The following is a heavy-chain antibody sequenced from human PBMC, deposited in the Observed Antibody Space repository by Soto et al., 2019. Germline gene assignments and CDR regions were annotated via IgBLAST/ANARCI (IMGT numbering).Heavy chain of an antibody. CDR2: ISSSSSTI. CDR3: ARDPYDYDDTSGYYRH. Sequence: EVQLVESGGGLVQPGGSLRLSCAASGFTFSTYKMNWVRQAPGKGLEWVSYISSSSSTIYYADSLKGRFTISRDNAKNSLYLQMNSLRDEDTAVYYCARDPYDYDDTSGYYRHWGQGTLVTVSS. V-gene: IGHV3-48*02. CDR1: GFTFSTYK. J-gene: IGHJ4*02. D-gene: IGHD3-22*01.